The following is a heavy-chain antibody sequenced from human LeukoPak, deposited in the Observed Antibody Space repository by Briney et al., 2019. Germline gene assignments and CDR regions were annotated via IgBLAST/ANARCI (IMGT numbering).Heavy chain of an antibody. J-gene: IGHJ6*03. CDR1: GGSISSGSYY. CDR2: IYTSGST. D-gene: IGHD3-10*01. CDR3: AREAVRGVPPPRYYYYYMDV. V-gene: IGHV4-61*02. Sequence: SQTLSLTCTVSGGSISSGSYYWSWIRQPAGKGLEWIGRIYTSGSTNYNPSLKSRVTISVDTSKNQFSLKLSSVTAADTGVYYCAREAVRGVPPPRYYYYYMDVWGKGTTVTVSS.